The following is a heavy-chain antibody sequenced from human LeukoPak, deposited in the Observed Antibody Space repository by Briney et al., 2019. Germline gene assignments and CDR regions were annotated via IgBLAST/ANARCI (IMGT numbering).Heavy chain of an antibody. CDR3: ARGSVITAMVTVAFDY. D-gene: IGHD5-18*01. Sequence: PGGSLRLSCAASGFTFSSYAMSWVRQAPGKGLEWVSTISGSGGSTYYADSVKGRFTISRDNSKNTLYLQMNSLRAEDTAVYYCARGSVITAMVTVAFDYWGQGTLVTVSS. CDR2: ISGSGGST. CDR1: GFTFSSYA. V-gene: IGHV3-23*01. J-gene: IGHJ4*02.